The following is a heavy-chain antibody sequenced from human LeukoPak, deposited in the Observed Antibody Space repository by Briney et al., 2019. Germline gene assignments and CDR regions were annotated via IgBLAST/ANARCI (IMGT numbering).Heavy chain of an antibody. D-gene: IGHD6-13*01. Sequence: PSETLSLTCAVYGGSFSDYYWSWIRQSPGMGLEWIAEIRHSGSRNYNPSLKSRVTISVDTSKSQFSLKLTSVTAADTAVYYCARGLTSAEDGMDVWGQGTTVIVSS. CDR2: IRHSGSR. CDR3: ARGLTSAEDGMDV. CDR1: GGSFSDYY. J-gene: IGHJ6*02. V-gene: IGHV4-34*01.